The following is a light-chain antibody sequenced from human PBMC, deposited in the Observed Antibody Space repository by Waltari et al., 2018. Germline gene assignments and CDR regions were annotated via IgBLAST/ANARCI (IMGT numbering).Light chain of an antibody. J-gene: IGKJ4*01. Sequence: DIQLTQSPSSLSASVGDRATITCRASENINNYLNWFQQKPGKAPKLLIYKSSSLQSGVPSRFSGSGSGTDYTFTINSLQSEDVATYYCQHNYGTLTFGGGTKVEIK. CDR2: KSS. CDR3: QHNYGTLT. CDR1: ENINNY. V-gene: IGKV1-39*01.